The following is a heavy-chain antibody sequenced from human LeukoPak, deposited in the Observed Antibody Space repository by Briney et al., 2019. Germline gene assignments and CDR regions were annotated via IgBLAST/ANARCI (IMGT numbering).Heavy chain of an antibody. CDR3: ASRGSYQGYYYYGMDV. Sequence: GGSLRLSCAASGFTFSSYAMSWVRQAPGKGLEWVSAISGSGGSTYYADSVKGRFTISKDNSKNTLYLQMNSLRAEDTAVYYCASRGSYQGYYYYGMDVWGQGTTVTVSS. J-gene: IGHJ6*02. V-gene: IGHV3-23*01. D-gene: IGHD1-26*01. CDR1: GFTFSSYA. CDR2: ISGSGGST.